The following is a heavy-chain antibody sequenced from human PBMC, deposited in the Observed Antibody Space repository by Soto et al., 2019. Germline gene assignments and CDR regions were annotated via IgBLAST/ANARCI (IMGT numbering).Heavy chain of an antibody. D-gene: IGHD4-17*01. CDR2: IYTSGST. J-gene: IGHJ6*02. CDR1: GGSISSYY. Sequence: SETLSLTCTVSGGSISSYYWSWVRQPAGKGLEWIGRIYTSGSTNYNPSLKSRVTMSVDTSKNQFSLKLSSVTAADTAVYYCARHGDYSYYYYGMDVWGQGTTVTVSS. CDR3: ARHGDYSYYYYGMDV. V-gene: IGHV4-4*07.